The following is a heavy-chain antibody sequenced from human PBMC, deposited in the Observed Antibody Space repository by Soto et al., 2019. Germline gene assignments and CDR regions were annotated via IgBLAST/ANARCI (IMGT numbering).Heavy chain of an antibody. CDR1: GYSFTSYW. V-gene: IGHV5-51*01. CDR3: ASCGGSCYYSYYGMDV. D-gene: IGHD2-15*01. J-gene: IGHJ6*02. CDR2: IYPGDSDT. Sequence: PGESLKISCKGSGYSFTSYWIGWVRQMPGKGLEWMGIIYPGDSDTRYSPSFQGQVTISAYKSISTAYLQWSSLKASDTAMYYCASCGGSCYYSYYGMDVWGQGTTVTVSS.